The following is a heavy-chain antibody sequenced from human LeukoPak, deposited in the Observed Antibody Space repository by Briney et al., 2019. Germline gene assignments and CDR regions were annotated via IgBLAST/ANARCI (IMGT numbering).Heavy chain of an antibody. CDR3: ARSGGYGGNNAFDI. V-gene: IGHV4-34*01. CDR2: INHSGST. CDR1: GGSFSGYY. D-gene: IGHD4-23*01. J-gene: IGHJ3*02. Sequence: SETPSLTCAVYGGSFSGYYWSWIRQPPGKGLEWIGEINHSGSTNYNPSLKSRVTISVDTSKNQFSLKLSSVTAADTAVYYCARSGGYGGNNAFDIWGQGTMVTVSS.